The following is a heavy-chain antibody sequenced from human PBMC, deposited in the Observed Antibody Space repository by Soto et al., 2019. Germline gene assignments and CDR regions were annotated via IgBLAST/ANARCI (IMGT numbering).Heavy chain of an antibody. Sequence: GESLKISCKASGYSFSTYWIAWVRQMPGGGLEWMGIVCPGDSDTRYSPSFQGQVIISADKSITTAYLQWSSLKASDTAMYYCARTPAFSIGFYSYGLDVWGQGTTVTVSS. CDR1: GYSFSTYW. D-gene: IGHD6-19*01. V-gene: IGHV5-51*01. CDR3: ARTPAFSIGFYSYGLDV. J-gene: IGHJ6*02. CDR2: VCPGDSDT.